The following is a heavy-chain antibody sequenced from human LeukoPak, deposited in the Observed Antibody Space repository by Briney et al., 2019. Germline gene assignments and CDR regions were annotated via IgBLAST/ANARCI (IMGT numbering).Heavy chain of an antibody. CDR1: GASISSGNYY. CDR3: ARHPVDTAMITPWFDP. D-gene: IGHD5-18*01. CDR2: IHTSGST. V-gene: IGHV4-61*02. Sequence: SQTLSLTCTVSGASISSGNYYWTWIRQPAGKGLEWIGRIHTSGSTNYNPSLKSRVTISVDKSKNQFSLKLSSVTAADTAVYYCARHPVDTAMITPWFDPWGQGTLVTVSS. J-gene: IGHJ5*02.